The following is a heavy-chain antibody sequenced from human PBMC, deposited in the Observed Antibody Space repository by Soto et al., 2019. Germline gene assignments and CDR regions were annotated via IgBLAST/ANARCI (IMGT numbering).Heavy chain of an antibody. CDR2: ISSGGDSS. D-gene: IGHD2-2*01. CDR1: GFTFSSYE. Sequence: EVQLVESGGGLAQPGGSVRLSCAASGFTFSSYEMNWVRQAPGKTLEWVSYISSGGDSSYYADSVKGRFTISRDNAKNSLSLQMNSLRVEDTAVYYYARVYCSTTTCHVQAFDSWGQGTLVTVSS. V-gene: IGHV3-48*03. CDR3: ARVYCSTTTCHVQAFDS. J-gene: IGHJ4*02.